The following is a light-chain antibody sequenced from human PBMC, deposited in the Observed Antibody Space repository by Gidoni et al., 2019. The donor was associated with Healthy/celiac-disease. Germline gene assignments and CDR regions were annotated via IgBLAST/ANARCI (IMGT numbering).Light chain of an antibody. CDR2: EVS. Sequence: QPALTQPASVSGSPGQSITISCTGTSSDVGGYNYVSWYQQHPGKAPKLMIYEVSNRPSGVSNRFSGSKSGNTASLTISGLQAEDEADYYCSSYTSSRGVFGTGTKVTVL. J-gene: IGLJ1*01. V-gene: IGLV2-14*01. CDR1: SSDVGGYNY. CDR3: SSYTSSRGV.